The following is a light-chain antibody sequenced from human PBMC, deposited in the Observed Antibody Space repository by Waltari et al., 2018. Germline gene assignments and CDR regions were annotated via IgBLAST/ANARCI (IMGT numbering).Light chain of an antibody. CDR3: SSYTSSSTRV. CDR1: SREFGGYNY. V-gene: IGLV2-14*01. CDR2: DVS. Sequence: QSALTQPAYVSGSPGQSIIISCTGTSREFGGYNYVSWYQQHPGKAPKRMIYDVSNRPAGVSNRFSGSKSGNTASLTISGLQAEDEADYYCSSYTSSSTRVFGGGTKLTVL. J-gene: IGLJ3*02.